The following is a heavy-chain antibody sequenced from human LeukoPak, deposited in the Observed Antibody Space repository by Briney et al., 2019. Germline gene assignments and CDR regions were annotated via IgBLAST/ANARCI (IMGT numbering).Heavy chain of an antibody. CDR3: VSPYGKRFDY. D-gene: IGHD4-17*01. CDR1: GFTFNSYY. V-gene: IGHV3-7*01. Sequence: GGSLRLYCAAPGFTFNSYYMGWVRQAAGKGPEWVAQINPEGGDRSYVDSVKGRFTISRDNAKNSLYLQMSSLRAEDTAVYYCVSPYGKRFDYWGQGTLVTVSP. CDR2: INPEGGDR. J-gene: IGHJ4*02.